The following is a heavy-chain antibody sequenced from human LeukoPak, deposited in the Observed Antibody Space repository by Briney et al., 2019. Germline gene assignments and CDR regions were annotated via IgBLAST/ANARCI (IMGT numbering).Heavy chain of an antibody. CDR3: ARETYYYDSSGYYAYYFDY. Sequence: PGGSLRLSCAAYGFTFGSYSMNWVRQAPGKGLEWVSSISSSSSYIHYADSVKGRFTISRDNAKNSLYLQMNSLRAEDTAVYYCARETYYYDSSGYYAYYFDYWGQGTLVTVSS. D-gene: IGHD3-22*01. CDR2: ISSSSSYI. V-gene: IGHV3-21*01. J-gene: IGHJ4*02. CDR1: GFTFGSYS.